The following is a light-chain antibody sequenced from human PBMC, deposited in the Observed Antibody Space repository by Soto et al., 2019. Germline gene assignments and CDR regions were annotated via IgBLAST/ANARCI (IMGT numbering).Light chain of an antibody. CDR3: QSYDSSLSGSV. CDR2: GNS. J-gene: IGLJ2*01. Sequence: QSVLTQPPSASGTPGQVFTISCSGSNSNIGDNSVNWYQQLPGTAPKLLIYGNSNRPSGVPDRFSGSKSGTSASLAITGLQAEDEADYYCQSYDSSLSGSVFGGGTKLTVL. V-gene: IGLV1-40*01. CDR1: NSNIGDNS.